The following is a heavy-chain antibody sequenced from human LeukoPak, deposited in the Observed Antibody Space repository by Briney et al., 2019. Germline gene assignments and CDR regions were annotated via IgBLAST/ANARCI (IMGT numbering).Heavy chain of an antibody. D-gene: IGHD6-19*01. CDR1: GYTFTGYY. V-gene: IGHV1-2*02. Sequence: ASVKVSCKASGYTFTGYYIQWVRQAPGQGLEWMGWINPNSGVTNYAQNFQGRVTMTRDTSISTAYMELSRLTSDDTAVYYCARRGAVPVEYLQYWGQGTLVTVSS. CDR2: INPNSGVT. J-gene: IGHJ1*01. CDR3: ARRGAVPVEYLQY.